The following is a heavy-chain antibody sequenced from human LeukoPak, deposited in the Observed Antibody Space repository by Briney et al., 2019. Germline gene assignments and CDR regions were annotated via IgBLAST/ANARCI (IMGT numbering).Heavy chain of an antibody. D-gene: IGHD3-10*01. V-gene: IGHV3-21*04. J-gene: IGHJ3*01. Sequence: GGSLRLSCAASGFRFNDYHMSWVRQAPGKGLEWVSSISGRSDSIYYADSGKGRFTISRDNAKNSVYLQVNSLRAEDTAVYYCSLWFGEPRAFDFRGQGTMVTVFS. CDR3: SLWFGEPRAFDF. CDR1: GFRFNDYH. CDR2: ISGRSDSI.